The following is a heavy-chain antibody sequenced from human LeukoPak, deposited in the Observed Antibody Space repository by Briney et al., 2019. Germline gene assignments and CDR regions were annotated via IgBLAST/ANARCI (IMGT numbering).Heavy chain of an antibody. Sequence: GGSLRLSCAASGFSFSEHGMHWVRQAPGKGPEWVTVTWYDGSNNHYADSVKGRFTISRDNSKNTVYLQMNSLRAEDTAVYYCAKDAPEYCSGDSCYPDYWGQGTLVPVSS. CDR3: AKDAPEYCSGDSCYPDY. CDR1: GFSFSEHG. D-gene: IGHD2-15*01. CDR2: TWYDGSNN. J-gene: IGHJ4*02. V-gene: IGHV3-33*06.